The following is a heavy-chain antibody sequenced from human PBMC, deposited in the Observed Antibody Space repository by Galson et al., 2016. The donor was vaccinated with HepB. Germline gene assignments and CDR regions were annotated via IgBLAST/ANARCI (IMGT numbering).Heavy chain of an antibody. Sequence: SVKVSCKASGYTFTSYGISWVRQAPGQGLEWMEWISAYNGNTNYAQKLQGRVTMTTDTSTSTAYMELRSLRSDDPAVYYCAREDDYIWGSYRTIDYWGQGTLVTASS. V-gene: IGHV1-18*01. CDR2: ISAYNGNT. CDR1: GYTFTSYG. J-gene: IGHJ4*02. D-gene: IGHD3-16*02. CDR3: AREDDYIWGSYRTIDY.